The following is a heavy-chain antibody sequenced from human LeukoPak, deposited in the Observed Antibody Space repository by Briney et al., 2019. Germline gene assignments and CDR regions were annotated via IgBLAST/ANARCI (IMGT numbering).Heavy chain of an antibody. CDR2: IYYSGST. CDR1: GDSISSGGY. CDR3: ARERDNWFDP. J-gene: IGHJ5*02. Sequence: SQTLSLTCTVSGDSISSGGYWSWIRQPPGTGLEWIGYIYYSGSTNYNPSLKSRVTISVDTSKNQFSLKLSSVTAADTAVYYCARERDNWFDPWGQGTLVTVSS. V-gene: IGHV4-61*08.